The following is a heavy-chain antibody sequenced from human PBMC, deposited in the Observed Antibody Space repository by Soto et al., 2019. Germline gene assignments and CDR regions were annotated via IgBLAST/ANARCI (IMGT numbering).Heavy chain of an antibody. D-gene: IGHD3-3*01. CDR1: GGSCSGYY. Sequence: SETLSLTCAVYGGSCSGYYWSWIRQPPGKGLEWIGEINHSGSTNYNPSLKSRVTISVDTSKNQFSLKLSSVTAADTAVYYCARFWSGPNYYYGMDVWGQGTTVTVSS. CDR2: INHSGST. V-gene: IGHV4-34*01. CDR3: ARFWSGPNYYYGMDV. J-gene: IGHJ6*02.